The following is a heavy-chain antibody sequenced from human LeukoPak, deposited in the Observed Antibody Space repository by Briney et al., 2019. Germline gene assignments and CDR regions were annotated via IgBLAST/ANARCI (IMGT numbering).Heavy chain of an antibody. Sequence: PGGSLRVSCAASGFTFSSYAMSWVRQAPGKGLEWVSVISGSGGSTHYADSVNGRLTISRDNSKNTLSLQMNSLRAEDTAIYYCAKDVIDAYPLDAFDIWGQGTMVTVSS. V-gene: IGHV3-23*01. J-gene: IGHJ3*02. CDR3: AKDVIDAYPLDAFDI. CDR2: ISGSGGST. D-gene: IGHD2/OR15-2a*01. CDR1: GFTFSSYA.